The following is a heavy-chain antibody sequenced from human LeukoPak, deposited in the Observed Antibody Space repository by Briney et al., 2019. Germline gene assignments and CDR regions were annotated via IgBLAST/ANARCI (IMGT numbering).Heavy chain of an antibody. J-gene: IGHJ4*02. V-gene: IGHV3-48*01. Sequence: PGGSLRLSCAASGFTFSSYSMNWVRQAPGKGLEWVSYISSSSSTIYYADSVKGRFTISRDNAKNSLYLQMNSLRAEDTAVYYCARDRYGPNDYWGQGTLVTVSS. CDR2: ISSSSSTI. D-gene: IGHD5-18*01. CDR3: ARDRYGPNDY. CDR1: GFTFSSYS.